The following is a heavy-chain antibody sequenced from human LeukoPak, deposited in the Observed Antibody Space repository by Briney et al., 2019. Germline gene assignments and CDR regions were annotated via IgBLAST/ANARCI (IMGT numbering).Heavy chain of an antibody. Sequence: GGSLRLSCAASGFTFSSYGMHWVRQAPGKGLEWVAYIQYDGSNQQYANSVKGRFSISRDSSKNILYLQMNSLRAEDTAVYYCAKDRCSNGIGCYYYYMDVWGKGTTVTISS. CDR2: IQYDGSNQ. CDR1: GFTFSSYG. CDR3: AKDRCSNGIGCYYYYMDV. V-gene: IGHV3-30*02. J-gene: IGHJ6*03. D-gene: IGHD2-8*01.